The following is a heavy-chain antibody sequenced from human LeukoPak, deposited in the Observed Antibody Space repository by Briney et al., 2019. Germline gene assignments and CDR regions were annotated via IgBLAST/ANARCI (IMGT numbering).Heavy chain of an antibody. J-gene: IGHJ4*02. D-gene: IGHD1-26*01. CDR2: ISYDGSNK. CDR1: GFTFSSYG. CDR3: AKDHPLGGRSGSYGLDY. Sequence: PGGSLRLSCAASGFTFSSYGMHWVRQAPGKGLEWVAVISYDGSNKYYADSSVDSVQVRCTIARDNSKNTLYLQMMSLRAEDTAVYYCAKDHPLGGRSGSYGLDYWGQGTLVTVSS. V-gene: IGHV3-30*18.